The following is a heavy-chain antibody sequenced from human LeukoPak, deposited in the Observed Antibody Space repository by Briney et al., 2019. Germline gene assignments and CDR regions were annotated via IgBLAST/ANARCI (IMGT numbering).Heavy chain of an antibody. J-gene: IGHJ4*02. CDR1: HFHFSLYA. Sequence: GGALLIYCQGSHFHFSLYALGGARPMPGKCLEWVGIIYPGDSDTRYSPSFQGQVTISADKSINTAYLRWGSLKASDTAMYYCARPARIAAAGGDFDYWGQGTLVTVSS. CDR2: IYPGDSDT. CDR3: ARPARIAAAGGDFDY. V-gene: IGHV5-51*01. D-gene: IGHD6-13*01.